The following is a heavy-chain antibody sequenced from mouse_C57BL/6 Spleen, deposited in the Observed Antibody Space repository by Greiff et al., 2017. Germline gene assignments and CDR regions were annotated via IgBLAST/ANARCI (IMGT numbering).Heavy chain of an antibody. Sequence: EVQLQQSGPELVKPGASVKMSCKASGYTFTDYNMHWVKQSHGKSLEWIGYINPNNGGTSYNQKFKGKDTLTVNKSSSTAYMGLRSLTSEDSAVYYCAMEDYYGSSYDYAMDYWGQGTSVTVSS. V-gene: IGHV1-22*01. D-gene: IGHD1-1*01. CDR1: GYTFTDYN. CDR2: INPNNGGT. CDR3: AMEDYYGSSYDYAMDY. J-gene: IGHJ4*01.